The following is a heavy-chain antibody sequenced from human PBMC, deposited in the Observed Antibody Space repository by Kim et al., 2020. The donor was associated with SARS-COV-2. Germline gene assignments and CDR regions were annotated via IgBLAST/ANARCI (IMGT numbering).Heavy chain of an antibody. CDR3: VREWGY. Sequence: GGSLRLSCAGSGFSFSNDWMSWVRQAPGNGLEWVANIKGEGSEKHYVDSVKGRFTISRDNAKTSLYLQMNSLRVEDTAVYYCVREWGYWGQGTLVAVSS. CDR2: IKGEGSEK. V-gene: IGHV3-7*03. J-gene: IGHJ4*02. D-gene: IGHD3-16*01. CDR1: GFSFSNDW.